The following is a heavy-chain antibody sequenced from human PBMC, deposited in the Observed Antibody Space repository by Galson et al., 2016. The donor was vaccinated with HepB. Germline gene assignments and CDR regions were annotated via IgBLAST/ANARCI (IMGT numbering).Heavy chain of an antibody. CDR1: GGSITDYR. Sequence: SETLSLTCSVSGGSITDYRWSWIRQPPGKGLEWIGYIYGSGSTNYNPSLKSRVTLSVDTSKNQFSLKLSSVTAADTAVYYCARSGSYYIFDFWGQGTLVTGSS. J-gene: IGHJ4*02. CDR3: ARSGSYYIFDF. V-gene: IGHV4-59*01. D-gene: IGHD1-26*01. CDR2: IYGSGST.